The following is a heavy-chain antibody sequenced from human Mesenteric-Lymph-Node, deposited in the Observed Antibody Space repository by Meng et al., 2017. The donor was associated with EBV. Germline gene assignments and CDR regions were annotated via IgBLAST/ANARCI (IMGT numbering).Heavy chain of an antibody. CDR3: ARDVQMATI. CDR1: GGSISSSNW. V-gene: IGHV4-4*02. J-gene: IGHJ4*02. Sequence: QVPLPEAVPGRVKPSGTLSLTCGVSGGSISSSNWWSWVRQSPGKGLEWIGQIYHNGDTNYNPSLKSRVLISVDKSKNQFSLRLNSVTAADTSVYYCARDVQMATIWGQGTLVTVSS. CDR2: IYHNGDT. D-gene: IGHD5-24*01.